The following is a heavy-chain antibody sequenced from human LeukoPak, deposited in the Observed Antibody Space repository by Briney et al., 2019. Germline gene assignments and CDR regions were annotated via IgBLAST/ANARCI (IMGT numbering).Heavy chain of an antibody. Sequence: SETLSLTCTVSGGSISSYYWSWIRQPPGKGLEWIGSIYYSGSTYYNPSLKSRVTISVDTSKNQFSLKLSSVTAADTAVYYCARPGWLDDYYFDYWGQGTLVTVSS. J-gene: IGHJ4*02. V-gene: IGHV4-59*05. D-gene: IGHD6-19*01. CDR2: IYYSGST. CDR3: ARPGWLDDYYFDY. CDR1: GGSISSYY.